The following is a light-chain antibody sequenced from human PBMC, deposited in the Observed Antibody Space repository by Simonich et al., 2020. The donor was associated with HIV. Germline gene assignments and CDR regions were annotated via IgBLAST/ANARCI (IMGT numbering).Light chain of an antibody. CDR3: QSSDSSLSGSV. V-gene: IGLV2-14*02. CDR1: SSDVGTYNL. CDR2: EGS. Sequence: QSALTQPASVSGSPGQSITISCTGTSSDVGTYNLVSWYQQHPGKAPKLMIYEGSKRPSGVSNRFSGSKSGNTASLTISGLQAEDEADYYCQSSDSSLSGSVFGGGTKLTVL. J-gene: IGLJ3*02.